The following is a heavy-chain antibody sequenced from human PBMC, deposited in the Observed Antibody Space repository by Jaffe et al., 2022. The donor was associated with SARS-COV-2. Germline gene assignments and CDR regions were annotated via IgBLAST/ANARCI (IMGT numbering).Heavy chain of an antibody. CDR2: IYYSGST. D-gene: IGHD6-6*01. CDR1: GGSISSSSYY. V-gene: IGHV4-39*01. Sequence: QLQLQESGPGLVKPSETLSLTCTVSGGSISSSSYYWGWIRQPPGKGLEWIGSIYYSGSTYYNPSLKSRVTISVDTSKNQFSLKLSSVTAADTAVYYCARGGYSSSSLDPYNWFDPWGQGTLVTVSS. CDR3: ARGGYSSSSLDPYNWFDP. J-gene: IGHJ5*02.